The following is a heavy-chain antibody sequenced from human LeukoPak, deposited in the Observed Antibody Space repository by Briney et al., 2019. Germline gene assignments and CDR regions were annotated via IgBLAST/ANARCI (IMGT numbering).Heavy chain of an antibody. J-gene: IGHJ4*02. V-gene: IGHV1-2*02. Sequence: ASVKVSCKASGYTFTGYYMHWVRQAPGQGLEWMGWINPNSGGTNYAQKFQGRVTMTRDASISTAYMELSRLRSDDTAVYYCARGEYYYDSGPLYYFDYWGQGTLVTVSS. CDR1: GYTFTGYY. D-gene: IGHD3-22*01. CDR3: ARGEYYYDSGPLYYFDY. CDR2: INPNSGGT.